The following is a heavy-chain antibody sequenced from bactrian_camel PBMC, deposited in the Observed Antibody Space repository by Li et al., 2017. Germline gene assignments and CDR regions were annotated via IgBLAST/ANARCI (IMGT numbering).Heavy chain of an antibody. V-gene: IGHV3S53*01. CDR1: GEILPLAR. D-gene: IGHD2*01. CDR2: IGGDGST. CDR3: ATTPGYCGSGAYCSHEAKWCKY. Sequence: HVQLVESGGGSVQPGGSLRLSCTVSGEILPLARMSWYRRTQGNTCELVADIGGDGSTYYTDSVAGRFTISQDRAKNAVFLLMNTLRPEDTANYYCATTPGYCGSGAYCSHEAKWCKYWGQGTQVTVS. J-gene: IGHJ4*01.